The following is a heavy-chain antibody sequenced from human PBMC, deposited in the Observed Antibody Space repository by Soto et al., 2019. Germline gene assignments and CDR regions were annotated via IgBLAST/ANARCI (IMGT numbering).Heavy chain of an antibody. Sequence: PGGSLRLSCAASGFAFSSYAMSWVRQVPGKGLERVSAISGSGGDTYYADYVKGRFTISRDNYKNTLYLEINSLKAEDSAVYYCASEYCSGGSCYYYGMDVWGQGT. CDR1: GFAFSSYA. D-gene: IGHD2-15*01. CDR3: ASEYCSGGSCYYYGMDV. CDR2: ISGSGGDT. V-gene: IGHV3-23*01. J-gene: IGHJ6*02.